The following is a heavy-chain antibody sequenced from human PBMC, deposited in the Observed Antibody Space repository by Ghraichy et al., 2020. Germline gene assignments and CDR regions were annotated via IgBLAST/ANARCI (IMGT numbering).Heavy chain of an antibody. V-gene: IGHV4-59*08. CDR1: GGSISSYY. CDR2: IYYSGST. Sequence: SETLSLTCTVSGGSISSYYWSWIRQPPGKGLEWIGYIYYSGSTNYNPSLKSRVTISVDTSKNQFSLKLSSVTAADTAVYYCARYLVGTYYDILTGYRYYGMDVWGQGTTVTVSS. D-gene: IGHD3-9*01. CDR3: ARYLVGTYYDILTGYRYYGMDV. J-gene: IGHJ6*02.